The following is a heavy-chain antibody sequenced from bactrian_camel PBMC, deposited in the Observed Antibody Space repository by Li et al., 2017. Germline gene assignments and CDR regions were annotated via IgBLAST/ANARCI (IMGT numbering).Heavy chain of an antibody. D-gene: IGHD1*01. CDR2: INSGGGST. CDR3: AAVCTHTGGRGLVPTMTY. J-gene: IGHJ4*01. V-gene: IGHV3S1*01. CDR1: GYYYVSPC. Sequence: HVQLVESGGGSAQAGGSLRLSCAPSGYYYVSPCMGWVRQAPGKGLEWVSAINSGGGSTYYADSVKGRFSISRDIADHTLYLQMNSLKIEDTAVYYCAAVCTHTGGRGLVPTMTYRSQGTQVTVS.